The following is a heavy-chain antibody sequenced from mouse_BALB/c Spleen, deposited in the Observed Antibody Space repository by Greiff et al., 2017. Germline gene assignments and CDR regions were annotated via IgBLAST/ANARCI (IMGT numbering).Heavy chain of an antibody. CDR3: ASGVSWFAY. CDR1: GYSITSGYY. J-gene: IGHJ3*01. CDR2: ISYDGSN. Sequence: EVQRVESGPGLVKPSQSLSLTCSVTGYSITSGYYWNWIRQFPGNKLEWMGYISYDGSNNYNPSLKNRISITRDTSKNQFFLKLNSVTTEDTATYYCASGVSWFAYWGQGTLVTVSA. V-gene: IGHV3-6*02.